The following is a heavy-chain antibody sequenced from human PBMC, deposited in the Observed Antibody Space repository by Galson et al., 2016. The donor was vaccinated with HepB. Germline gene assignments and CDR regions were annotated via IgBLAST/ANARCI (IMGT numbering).Heavy chain of an antibody. V-gene: IGHV3-7*01. Sequence: SLRLSCAVSGFAFSTSWMTWVRQAPGKGLEYLANIKKDGSETHYADAVRGRFTISRDNAKNSLFLQRSSRRAGDTAGYYCSFGAWLDYWGQGTLVTVSS. CDR1: GFAFSTSW. D-gene: IGHD2-21*02. CDR2: IKKDGSET. J-gene: IGHJ4*02. CDR3: SFGAWLDY.